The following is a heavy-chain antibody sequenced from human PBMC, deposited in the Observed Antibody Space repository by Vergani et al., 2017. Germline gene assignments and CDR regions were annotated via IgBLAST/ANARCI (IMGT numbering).Heavy chain of an antibody. D-gene: IGHD3-3*01. V-gene: IGHV3-23*04. CDR1: GFTFSSYA. Sequence: EVQLVESGGGLVQPGGSLRLSCAASGFTFSSYAMSWVRQAPGKGLEWVSAISGSGGSTYYADSVKGRFTISRDNAKNSLYLQMNSLRAEDTALYYCAKDHYDFWSGYPNLSPFDLWGRGTLVTVSS. CDR3: AKDHYDFWSGYPNLSPFDL. CDR2: ISGSGGST. J-gene: IGHJ2*01.